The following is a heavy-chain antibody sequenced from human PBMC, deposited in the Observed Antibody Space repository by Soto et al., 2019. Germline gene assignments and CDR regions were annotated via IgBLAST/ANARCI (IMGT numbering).Heavy chain of an antibody. CDR3: ARDTFLSCYWFDP. CDR1: GYTFSNYG. Sequence: ASVKVSCKASGYTFSNYGISWVRQAPGQGLEWMGWISAYNGDTKYAQKFQGRVTITTDTSTSTAYMELRSLRSDDTAVYYCARDTFLSCYWFDPWGQGTLVTVSS. D-gene: IGHD2-15*01. J-gene: IGHJ5*02. V-gene: IGHV1-18*01. CDR2: ISAYNGDT.